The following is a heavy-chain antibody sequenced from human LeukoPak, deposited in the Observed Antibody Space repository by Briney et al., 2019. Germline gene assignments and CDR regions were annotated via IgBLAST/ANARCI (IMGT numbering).Heavy chain of an antibody. J-gene: IGHJ4*02. CDR1: GFTFSSYA. CDR3: AKGGSYYYDTSGYFGY. V-gene: IGHV3-23*01. Sequence: GGSLRLSCAASGFTFSSYAMSWDRQARGKGLEWVSAISGSGGSTYDGDSLHGRFTISTDNSKTTLYLQFNSLRAEDTAVYYCAKGGSYYYDTSGYFGYWGQGTLVTVSS. CDR2: ISGSGGST. D-gene: IGHD3-22*01.